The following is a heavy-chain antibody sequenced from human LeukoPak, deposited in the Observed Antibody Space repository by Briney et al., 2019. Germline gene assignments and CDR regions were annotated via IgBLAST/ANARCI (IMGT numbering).Heavy chain of an antibody. CDR2: IIPIFGTA. D-gene: IGHD3-22*01. J-gene: IGHJ4*02. Sequence: SVKVSCKASGGTFSSYAISWVRQAPGQGLEWMGRIIPIFGTANYAQKFQGRVTITTDESTSTAYMELSSLRSEDTAVYYCARDLGEFYDSSGYLSFFDYWGQGTLVTVSS. CDR3: ARDLGEFYDSSGYLSFFDY. V-gene: IGHV1-69*05. CDR1: GGTFSSYA.